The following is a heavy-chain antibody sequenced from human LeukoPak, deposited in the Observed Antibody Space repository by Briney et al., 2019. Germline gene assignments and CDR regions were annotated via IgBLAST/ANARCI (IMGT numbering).Heavy chain of an antibody. Sequence: ASVKVSCKGSGCTFINCGLRWLDQAPGHGLEWMAWISANNGETRYAQNLQGRVTMTTDTSTSTAYMELRSLRSDDTAVYYCARVPHSAQQLLGSDYWGQGTQVTVSS. CDR3: ARVPHSAQQLLGSDY. D-gene: IGHD6-13*01. J-gene: IGHJ4*02. CDR2: ISANNGET. V-gene: IGHV1-18*04. CDR1: GCTFINCG.